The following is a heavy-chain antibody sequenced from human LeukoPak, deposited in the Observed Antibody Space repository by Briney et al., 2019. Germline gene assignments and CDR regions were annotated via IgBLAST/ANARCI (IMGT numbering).Heavy chain of an antibody. CDR2: ISHTGST. V-gene: IGHV4-38-2*02. D-gene: IGHD3-22*01. Sequence: SETLSLTCTVSGYSISNGYNWGWVRQPPGKGLECIGSISHTGSTYYNPSLESRVTISLDTSNNQFSLELSSVTAADTAVYYCARGRYDSSGYYDYYYYYYMDVWGKGTTVTVSS. CDR3: ARGRYDSSGYYDYYYYYYMDV. CDR1: GYSISNGYN. J-gene: IGHJ6*03.